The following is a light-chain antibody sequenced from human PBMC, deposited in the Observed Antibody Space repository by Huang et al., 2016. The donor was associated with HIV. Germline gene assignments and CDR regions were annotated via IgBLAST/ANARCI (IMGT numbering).Light chain of an antibody. Sequence: DIQMTQSPSSVSASIGDRVTITCRASQFINTWLAWYQQKPGTAPKLLIYSASTLQSGVPSRFSCSGSGTEFTLTISSLQPEDFATYYCQQANSFLPLTFGGGTKVEIK. CDR3: QQANSFLPLT. V-gene: IGKV1-12*01. CDR1: QFINTW. CDR2: SAS. J-gene: IGKJ4*01.